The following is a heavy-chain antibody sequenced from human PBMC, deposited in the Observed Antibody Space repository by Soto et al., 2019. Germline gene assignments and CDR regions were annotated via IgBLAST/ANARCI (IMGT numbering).Heavy chain of an antibody. V-gene: IGHV3-30*18. D-gene: IGHD3-22*01. J-gene: IGHJ4*02. Sequence: GGSLRLSCAASKFTFNSYGMHWVRQAPGKGLEWVAVISYDGSNTYYADSVKGRFTISRDNSKNTLFLQMSSLRPEDTAVFYCAKSPRGHYYSNGPFEYWGQGTLVTVSS. CDR1: KFTFNSYG. CDR3: AKSPRGHYYSNGPFEY. CDR2: ISYDGSNT.